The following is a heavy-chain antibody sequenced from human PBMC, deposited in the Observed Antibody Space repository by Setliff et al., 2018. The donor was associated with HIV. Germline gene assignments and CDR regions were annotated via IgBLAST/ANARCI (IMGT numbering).Heavy chain of an antibody. V-gene: IGHV5-51*01. Sequence: GESLKISCQGSGYNFRGFWIAWVRQMPGKRLELMGVVYPDDSDTRYRPSFQGQVTISADKSISTAYLQWSRLRSEDTAVYYCARVGWKAVYWGQGTLVTVSS. CDR1: GYNFRGFW. CDR2: VYPDDSDT. D-gene: IGHD1-1*01. CDR3: ARVGWKAVY. J-gene: IGHJ4*02.